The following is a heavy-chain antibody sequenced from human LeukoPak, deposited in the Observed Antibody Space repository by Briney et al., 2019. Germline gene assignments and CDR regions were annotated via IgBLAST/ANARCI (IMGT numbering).Heavy chain of an antibody. CDR1: GGSISSTTYY. Sequence: SDTLSLTCIISGGSISSTTYYWSWIRQPPGKGLEWIGEINHSGSTNYNPSLKSRVTISVDTSKNQFSLKLSSVTAADTAVYYCARLNLRSVNRSMHYYYYMDVWGKGTTVTVSS. J-gene: IGHJ6*03. CDR3: ARLNLRSVNRSMHYYYYMDV. D-gene: IGHD3-3*01. CDR2: INHSGST. V-gene: IGHV4-39*07.